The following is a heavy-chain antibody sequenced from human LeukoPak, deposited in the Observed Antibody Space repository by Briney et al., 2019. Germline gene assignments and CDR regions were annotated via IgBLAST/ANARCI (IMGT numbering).Heavy chain of an antibody. Sequence: SETLSLTCTVSGGSVSSGSYYWCWIRQPPGKGLEWIGYIYYSGSTNYNPSLKSRVTISVDTSKNQFSLKLSSVTAADTAVYYCAREVLRYSSGWIDYWGQGILGTVSS. CDR3: AREVLRYSSGWIDY. V-gene: IGHV4-61*01. CDR1: GGSVSSGSYY. J-gene: IGHJ4*02. D-gene: IGHD6-19*01. CDR2: IYYSGST.